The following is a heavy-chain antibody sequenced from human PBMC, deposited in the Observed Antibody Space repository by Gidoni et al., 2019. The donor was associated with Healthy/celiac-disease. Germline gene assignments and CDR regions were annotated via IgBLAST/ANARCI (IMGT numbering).Heavy chain of an antibody. Sequence: EVQLVESGGGLVQPGGSLRLSCAASGFTVSSNYMSWVRQAQGKGLEWVSVIYSGGSTYYAESVKGRFTISRDNSKNTLYLQMNSLRDEDTAVYYCARESLRRQLAHYFDYWGQGTLVTVSS. CDR2: IYSGGST. V-gene: IGHV3-66*01. CDR1: GFTVSSNY. CDR3: ARESLRRQLAHYFDY. J-gene: IGHJ4*02. D-gene: IGHD6-13*01.